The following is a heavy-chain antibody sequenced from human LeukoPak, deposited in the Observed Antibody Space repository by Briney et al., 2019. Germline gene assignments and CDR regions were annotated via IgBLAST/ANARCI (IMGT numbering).Heavy chain of an antibody. CDR1: GFSLSTSGMC. CDR3: ARTCPYYYDSSGYPDY. V-gene: IGHV2-70*11. D-gene: IGHD3-22*01. Sequence: SGLALVKPTQTLTLTCTFSGFSLSTSGMCVSWIRQPPGKALEWLARIDWDDDKYYSTSLKTRLTISKDTSKNQVVLTMTNMDPVDTATYYCARTCPYYYDSSGYPDYWGQGTLVTVSS. CDR2: IDWDDDK. J-gene: IGHJ4*02.